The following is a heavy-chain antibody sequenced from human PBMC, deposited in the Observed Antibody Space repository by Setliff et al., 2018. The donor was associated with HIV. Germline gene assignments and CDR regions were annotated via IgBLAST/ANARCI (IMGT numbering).Heavy chain of an antibody. CDR1: GFTFTNAW. CDR3: TTIGLDY. CDR2: IKIKIDGGTT. J-gene: IGHJ4*02. Sequence: GESPKISCAASGFTFTNAWMSWVRQAPGKGLEWVGRIKIKIDGGTTDYAAPVKGRFTISRDDSKNTLYLQMNSLKTEDTAVYYCTTIGLDYWGQGTLVTVSS. V-gene: IGHV3-15*01.